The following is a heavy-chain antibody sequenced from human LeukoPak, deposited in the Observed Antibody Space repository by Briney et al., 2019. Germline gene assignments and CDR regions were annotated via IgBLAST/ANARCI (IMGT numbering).Heavy chain of an antibody. CDR3: ARESSGYDRCFDY. CDR1: GGTFSSYA. Sequence: ASVKVSCKASGGTFSSYAISWVRQAPGQGLEWMGRIIPILGIANYAQKFQGRVTITADKSTSTAYMELSSPRSEDTAVYYCARESSGYDRCFDYWGQGTLVTVSS. D-gene: IGHD5-12*01. CDR2: IIPILGIA. J-gene: IGHJ4*02. V-gene: IGHV1-69*04.